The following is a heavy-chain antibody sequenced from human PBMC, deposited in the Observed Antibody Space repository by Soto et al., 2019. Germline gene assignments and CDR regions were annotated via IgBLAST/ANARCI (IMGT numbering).Heavy chain of an antibody. Sequence: SETLSLTCAVSGGSISSGGYSWSWIRQPPGKGLEWIGYIYHSGSTYYNPSLKSRVTISVDRSKNQFSLKLSSVTAADKDVYYCAREDTAMGNFDYWGQATLFTV. V-gene: IGHV4-30-2*01. CDR1: GGSISSGGYS. CDR3: AREDTAMGNFDY. D-gene: IGHD5-18*01. J-gene: IGHJ4*02. CDR2: IYHSGST.